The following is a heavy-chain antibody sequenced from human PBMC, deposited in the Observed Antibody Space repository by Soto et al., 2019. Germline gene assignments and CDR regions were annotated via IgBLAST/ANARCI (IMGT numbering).Heavy chain of an antibody. Sequence: QVQLVQSGAEVKKPGSTVKVSCKASGGTFSSYTISWVRQAPGQGLEWMGRIIPILGIANYAQKFQGRVTITADKSTSTAYMELSSLRSEDTAVYYCAAIAVALHLDYWGQGTLVTVSS. V-gene: IGHV1-69*02. CDR2: IIPILGIA. J-gene: IGHJ4*02. CDR3: AAIAVALHLDY. D-gene: IGHD6-19*01. CDR1: GGTFSSYT.